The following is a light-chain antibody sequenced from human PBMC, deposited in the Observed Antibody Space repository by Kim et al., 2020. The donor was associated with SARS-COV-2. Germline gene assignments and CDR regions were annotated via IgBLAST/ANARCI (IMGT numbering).Light chain of an antibody. CDR1: GGVSGN. CDR2: DAA. Sequence: GGSATPSGRASGGVSGNRAWYQQSPGQAPRPLMYDAATRATGSPARFSGSGSGTEFTLTISSLQSEDIAVYSCQQYNRWPRIFGPGTKVDIK. V-gene: IGKV3-15*01. J-gene: IGKJ1*01. CDR3: QQYNRWPRI.